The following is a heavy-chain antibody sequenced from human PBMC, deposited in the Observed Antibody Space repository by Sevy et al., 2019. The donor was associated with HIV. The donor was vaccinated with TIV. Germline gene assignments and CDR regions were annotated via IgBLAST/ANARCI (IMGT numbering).Heavy chain of an antibody. J-gene: IGHJ6*02. CDR1: GFSFNSYD. CDR2: ISSVSSII. Sequence: GGSLRLSCTASGFSFNSYDMNWVRQAPGKGLEWVASISSVSSIIYYGDSVRGRFSISRDNAKKSLYLPMNSLRVEDTAVYYCARVVGYVSGNCVKYYYDLDVWGQGTPVTVSS. D-gene: IGHD3-10*01. CDR3: ARVVGYVSGNCVKYYYDLDV. V-gene: IGHV3-21*01.